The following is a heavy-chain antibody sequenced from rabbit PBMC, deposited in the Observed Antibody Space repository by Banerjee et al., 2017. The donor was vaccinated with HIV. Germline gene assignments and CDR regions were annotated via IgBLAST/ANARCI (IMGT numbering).Heavy chain of an antibody. Sequence: QSLEESGGDLVKPGASLTLTCTASGFSFSSSDYMCWVRQAPGKGLEWIGYIDPVFGNTYYASWVNGRFTISSHNAQNTLYLQLNSLTAADTATYFCARDLAGVIGWNFGLWGPGTLVTVS. CDR2: IDPVFGNT. CDR3: ARDLAGVIGWNFGL. V-gene: IGHV1S40*01. J-gene: IGHJ4*01. D-gene: IGHD4-1*01. CDR1: GFSFSSSDY.